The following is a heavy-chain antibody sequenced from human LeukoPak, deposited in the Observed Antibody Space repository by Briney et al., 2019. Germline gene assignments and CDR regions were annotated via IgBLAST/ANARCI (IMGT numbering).Heavy chain of an antibody. Sequence: PGGSLRLSCAASGFTVSAYDMHWVRQAPGEGLERVSAFHTDGGIYYLDSVKGRFTISREDAKNSLYLQMHTLRAGDTAVYYCVRGSGPGVTTIDSWGQGTLVIVSS. D-gene: IGHD4-17*01. CDR2: FHTDGGI. J-gene: IGHJ4*02. V-gene: IGHV3-13*01. CDR1: GFTVSAYD. CDR3: VRGSGPGVTTIDS.